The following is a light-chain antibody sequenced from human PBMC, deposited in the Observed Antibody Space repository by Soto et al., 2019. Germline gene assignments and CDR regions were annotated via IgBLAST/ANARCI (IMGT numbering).Light chain of an antibody. J-gene: IGLJ1*01. CDR3: QSYAGSYTFARNV. V-gene: IGLV1-40*01. CDR1: SSNIGAPYD. CDR2: ANS. Sequence: QSVLTQPPSVSGAPGQRVTISCTGSSSNIGAPYDVHWYQQLPGTAPKLLIYANSNRPSGVPDRFSGSKSGTSASLAITGLQAEDEADYYCQSYAGSYTFARNVFGTGTKVTVL.